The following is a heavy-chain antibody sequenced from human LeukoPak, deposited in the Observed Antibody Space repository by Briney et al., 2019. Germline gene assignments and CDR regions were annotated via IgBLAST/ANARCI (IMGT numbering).Heavy chain of an antibody. CDR3: ARDCCGGDDAFDI. CDR2: IYSGGST. D-gene: IGHD2-21*01. V-gene: IGHV3-53*01. Sequence: PGGSLRLSCAASGFTVSSNYMSWVRQAPGKGLEWVSVIYSGGSTYYADSVKGRFTISRDNSKNTLYLQMNSLRAEDTAVYYCARDCCGGDDAFDIWGQGTMVTASS. CDR1: GFTVSSNY. J-gene: IGHJ3*02.